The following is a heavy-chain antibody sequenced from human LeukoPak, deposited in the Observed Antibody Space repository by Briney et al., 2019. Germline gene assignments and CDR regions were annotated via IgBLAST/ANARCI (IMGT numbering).Heavy chain of an antibody. Sequence: SETLSLTCTVSGGSISSYYWSWIRQPPGKGLEWIGYIYYSGSTNYNPSLKSRVTISVDTSKNQFSLKLSSVTAADTAVYYCARDTSGSYFDYWGQGTPVTVSS. CDR2: IYYSGST. D-gene: IGHD1-26*01. CDR1: GGSISSYY. V-gene: IGHV4-59*01. CDR3: ARDTSGSYFDY. J-gene: IGHJ4*02.